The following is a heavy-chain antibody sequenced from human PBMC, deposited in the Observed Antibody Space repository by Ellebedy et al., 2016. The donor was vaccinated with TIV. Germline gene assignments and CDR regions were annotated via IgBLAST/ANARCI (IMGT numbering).Heavy chain of an antibody. D-gene: IGHD3-16*01. J-gene: IGHJ4*02. CDR3: VRRIGARPPDY. CDR1: SGSISSSTYY. CDR2: IYYGVTT. Sequence: SETLSLTXTVSSGSISSSTYYWGWIRQPPGKGPEWIGSIYYGVTTDYNPSLKSRATISVDTSKNQFSLKLSSVTAADTAVYYCVRRIGARPPDYWGQGTLATVSS. V-gene: IGHV4-39*01.